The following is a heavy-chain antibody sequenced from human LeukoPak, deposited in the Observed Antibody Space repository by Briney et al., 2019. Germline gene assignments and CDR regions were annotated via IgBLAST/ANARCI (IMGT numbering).Heavy chain of an antibody. Sequence: GASVKVSCKASGFTLTTSAVQWVRQARGQRLEWIGRIVVGSGNTDHAQKFQGRLTITRDISTSTAYTELSSLTSDVTAVYYCAAVPNANAWYWDDAFDIWGQGTMVTVSS. V-gene: IGHV1-58*01. CDR3: AAVPNANAWYWDDAFDI. D-gene: IGHD2-8*02. CDR1: GFTLTTSA. J-gene: IGHJ3*02. CDR2: IVVGSGNT.